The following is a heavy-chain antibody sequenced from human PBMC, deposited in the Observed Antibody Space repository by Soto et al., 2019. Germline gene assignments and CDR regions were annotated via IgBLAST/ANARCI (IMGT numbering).Heavy chain of an antibody. CDR2: ISYDGSNK. Sequence: QVQLVESGGGVVQPGRSLRLSCAASGFTFSSYGMHWVRQAPGKGLEWVAVISYDGSNKYYADSVKGPFTISRDNSKNMLYLQMNSLRAEDTAVYYCAKMGLGDDILTGYPWEDAFDIRGQVTMVTVSS. CDR1: GFTFSSYG. J-gene: IGHJ3*02. D-gene: IGHD3-9*01. V-gene: IGHV3-30*18. CDR3: AKMGLGDDILTGYPWEDAFDI.